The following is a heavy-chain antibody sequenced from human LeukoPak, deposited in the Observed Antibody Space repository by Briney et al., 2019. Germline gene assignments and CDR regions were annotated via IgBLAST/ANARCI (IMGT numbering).Heavy chain of an antibody. D-gene: IGHD3-3*01. CDR2: INHSGST. CDR1: GGSLSGYY. J-gene: IGHJ4*02. Sequence: SETLSLTCAVYGGSLSGYYWSWIRQPPGKELEWMGEINHSGSTNYSPSLKSRVTISVDTSKNQFSLKLSSVTAADTAVYYCAREDNDFWSGYYDYWGQGTLVTVSS. CDR3: AREDNDFWSGYYDY. V-gene: IGHV4-34*01.